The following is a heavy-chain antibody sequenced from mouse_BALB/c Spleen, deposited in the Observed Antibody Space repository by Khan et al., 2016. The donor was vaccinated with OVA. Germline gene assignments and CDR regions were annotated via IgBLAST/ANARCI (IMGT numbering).Heavy chain of an antibody. D-gene: IGHD2-13*01. CDR3: ARGYYGDPFAY. CDR2: ISDGGSYT. Sequence: EVELVESGGDLVKPGGPLKLSCAASGFTFSDYYMYWVRQTPEKRLEWVATISDGGSYTYYPDSVKGRFTISRDDAKNNLYLQMDSLKSEDSATYNCARGYYGDPFAYWGQGTLVTVSA. V-gene: IGHV5-4*02. J-gene: IGHJ3*01. CDR1: GFTFSDYY.